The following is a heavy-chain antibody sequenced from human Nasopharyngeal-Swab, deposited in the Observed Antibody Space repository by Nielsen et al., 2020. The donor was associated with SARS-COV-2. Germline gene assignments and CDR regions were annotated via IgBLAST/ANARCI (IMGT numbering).Heavy chain of an antibody. V-gene: IGHV3-23*03. CDR3: ARSRDGYNYWWFDP. CDR1: GFTFSSYA. CDR2: IYSGGSST. J-gene: IGHJ5*02. Sequence: GESLKISCAASGFTFSSYAMSWVRQAPGKGLEWVSVIYSGGSSTYYADSVKGRFTISRDNAKNSLYLQMNSLRAEDTAVYYCARSRDGYNYWWFDPWGQGTLVTVSS. D-gene: IGHD5-24*01.